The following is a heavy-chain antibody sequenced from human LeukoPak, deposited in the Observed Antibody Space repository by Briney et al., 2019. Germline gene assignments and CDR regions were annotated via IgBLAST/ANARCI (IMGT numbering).Heavy chain of an antibody. CDR2: ISYDGTLQ. CDR1: GFTFSNYG. V-gene: IGHV3-30*18. J-gene: IGHJ4*02. Sequence: GRSLRLSCAASGFTFSNYGMHWVRQAPGKGPEWVAVISYDGTLQFYAGSVKGRFTISRDNSKNTLYLQMNSLRAEDTALYYGAKETIPGVGPNYFDTGARESWSPSPQ. CDR3: AKETIPGVGPNYFDT. D-gene: IGHD2-2*01.